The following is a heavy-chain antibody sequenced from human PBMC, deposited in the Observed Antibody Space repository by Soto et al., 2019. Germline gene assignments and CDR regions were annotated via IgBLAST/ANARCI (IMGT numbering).Heavy chain of an antibody. CDR2: IYYIGST. Sequence: QVQLQESGPGLVKPSETLSLTCTVSGGSVSNDSYYWNWIRQPPGKGLEWIGYIYYIGSTTYNPYLKIRVSMSIGTAKEECSLKLSSVTAADTAIYCCARNRWYEDLFDPWGQGSLVTVSS. CDR1: GGSVSNDSYY. J-gene: IGHJ5*02. V-gene: IGHV4-61*01. D-gene: IGHD2-15*01. CDR3: ARNRWYEDLFDP.